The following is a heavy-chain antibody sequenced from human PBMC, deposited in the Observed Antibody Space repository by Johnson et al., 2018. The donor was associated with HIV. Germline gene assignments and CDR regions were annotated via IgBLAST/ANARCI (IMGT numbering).Heavy chain of an antibody. D-gene: IGHD5-12*01. CDR3: ASGDDDGC. J-gene: IGHJ3*01. CDR2: ISYNGTNK. CDR1: GFTFSSYA. Sequence: QVQLVESGGGVVQPGRSLRLSCAASGFTFSSYAMHWVRQAPGKGLEWVAVISYNGTNKYYADSLKGRFTISRDNSKNTLYLQRNSLRVEDTAVYYCASGDDDGCWGQGTMVRVSS. V-gene: IGHV3-30*04.